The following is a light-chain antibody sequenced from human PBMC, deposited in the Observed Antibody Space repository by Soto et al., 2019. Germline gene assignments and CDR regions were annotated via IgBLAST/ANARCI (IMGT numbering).Light chain of an antibody. CDR3: FSYAGNSLNYV. Sequence: QSALTQPASVSGSPGQSITLSCTGSSSDVGTYKYVSWYQQHPGKAPKVMIYEASKRPSGISNRFSGSKSGNAASLTISGLQAEDEADYYCFSYAGNSLNYVFGTGTKVTVL. J-gene: IGLJ1*01. CDR1: SSDVGTYKY. CDR2: EAS. V-gene: IGLV2-23*01.